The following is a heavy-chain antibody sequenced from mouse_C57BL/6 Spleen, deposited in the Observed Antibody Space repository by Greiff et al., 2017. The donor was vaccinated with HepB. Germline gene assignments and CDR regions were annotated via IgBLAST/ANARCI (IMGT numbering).Heavy chain of an antibody. J-gene: IGHJ4*01. CDR3: ARSITTVVAPYYYAMDY. Sequence: VKLQESGAELVKPGASVKLSCKASGYTFTSYWMHWVKQRPGQGLEWIGMIHPNSGSTNYNEKFKSKATLTVDKSSSTAYMQLSSLTSEDSAVYYCARSITTVVAPYYYAMDYWGQGTSVTVSS. V-gene: IGHV1-64*01. CDR1: GYTFTSYW. D-gene: IGHD1-1*01. CDR2: IHPNSGST.